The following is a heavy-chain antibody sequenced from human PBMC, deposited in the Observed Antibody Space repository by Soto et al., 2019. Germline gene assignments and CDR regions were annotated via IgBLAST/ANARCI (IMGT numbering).Heavy chain of an antibody. Sequence: QVQLVQSGAEVKKPGSSVRVSCKVSGGSFRNYGFTWVRQSPGQGLEWMGGIMPVFGTAVYAQKFQGSVTISADELTTTASLELSSLSSDDTAVYFCARARDYDLLTAREYALDVWGQGTTVTV. CDR1: GGSFRNYG. CDR3: ARARDYDLLTAREYALDV. D-gene: IGHD3-9*01. J-gene: IGHJ6*02. V-gene: IGHV1-69*01. CDR2: IMPVFGTA.